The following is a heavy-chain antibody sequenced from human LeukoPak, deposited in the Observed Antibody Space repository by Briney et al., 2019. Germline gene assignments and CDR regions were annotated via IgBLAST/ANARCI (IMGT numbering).Heavy chain of an antibody. CDR2: INQDGSEK. V-gene: IGHV3-7*01. D-gene: IGHD4-23*01. Sequence: GGSLRLSCADSGFTFSSYWSSGVRQAPGKGLEWVANINQDGSEKYYVDSVRGRFTISIDNAKNSLYLKMNSLRAEDTAVYYCAISSPVATVGYWGQGTLVTVSS. J-gene: IGHJ4*02. CDR3: AISSPVATVGY. CDR1: GFTFSSYW.